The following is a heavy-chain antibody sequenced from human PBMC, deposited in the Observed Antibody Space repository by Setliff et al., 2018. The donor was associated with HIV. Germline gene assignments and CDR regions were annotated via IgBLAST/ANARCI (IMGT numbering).Heavy chain of an antibody. J-gene: IGHJ6*03. CDR2: IIPVFGTA. Sequence: SVKVSCKASGGALSTYAINWVRQAPGQGLEWVGGIIPVFGTANYAQKLEGRVTITADESTSTAYMELSGLSSEDTAVYYCARAAYYDSRDFSDYYYMDVWATGTTVTSP. D-gene: IGHD3-22*01. CDR1: GGALSTYA. V-gene: IGHV1-69*13. CDR3: ARAAYYDSRDFSDYYYMDV.